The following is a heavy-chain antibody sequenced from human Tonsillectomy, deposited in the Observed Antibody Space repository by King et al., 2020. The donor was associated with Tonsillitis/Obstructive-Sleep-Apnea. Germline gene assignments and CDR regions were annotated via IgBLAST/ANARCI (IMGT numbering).Heavy chain of an antibody. CDR1: GFTFDDSA. CDR3: TSGAGWTLGRY. D-gene: IGHD3/OR15-3a*01. Sequence: VQLVESGGGVVQPGGSLRLSCAASGFTFDDSAMHWVRQAPGKGLEWVSLTSGDGGITYYADSVKGRFTIDRDNSKNSLYLQMNTLKTEDTALYYCTSGAGWTLGRYWGQGTLVTVSS. CDR2: TSGDGGIT. V-gene: IGHV3-43*02. J-gene: IGHJ4*02.